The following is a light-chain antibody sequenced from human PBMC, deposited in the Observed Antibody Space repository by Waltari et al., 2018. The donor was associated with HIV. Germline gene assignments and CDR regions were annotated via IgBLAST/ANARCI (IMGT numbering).Light chain of an antibody. CDR1: NSNIGSTY. CDR2: RNN. CDR3: AAWDDSLSGRV. Sequence: QSVLTQPPSASGTPGQRVTISCSGSNSNIGSTYVYWYQQLPGTTPKLLISRNNQRPAGVPGRFSGSRSGTSASLAISGLRSEDEADYYCAAWDDSLSGRVFGGGTKVTVL. V-gene: IGLV1-47*01. J-gene: IGLJ3*02.